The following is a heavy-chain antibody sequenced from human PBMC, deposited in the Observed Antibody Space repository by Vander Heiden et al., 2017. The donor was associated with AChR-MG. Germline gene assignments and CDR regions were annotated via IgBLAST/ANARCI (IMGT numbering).Heavy chain of an antibody. CDR3: AKPDDYGENYFDY. J-gene: IGHJ4*02. CDR1: GFPFSSYA. D-gene: IGHD4-17*01. CDR2: ISGSGGST. V-gene: IGHV3-23*01. Sequence: EVQLLESGGGLVQPGGSLRLPCAASGFPFSSYAMRWVGQAPGKGLEWVSAISGSGGSTYYADSVKGRFTISRDNSKNTLYLQMNSLRAEDTAVYYCAKPDDYGENYFDYWGQGTLVTVSS.